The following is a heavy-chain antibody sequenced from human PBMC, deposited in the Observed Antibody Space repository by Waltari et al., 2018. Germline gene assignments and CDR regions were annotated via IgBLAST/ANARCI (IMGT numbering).Heavy chain of an antibody. D-gene: IGHD5-12*01. CDR3: ARSHSGYDHDAFDI. V-gene: IGHV3-20*01. CDR1: GFTFDDYG. CDR2: INWNGGST. Sequence: EVQLVESGGGVVRPRGSLRLSCAASGFTFDDYGMSWVRQAPGKGLEWVSGINWNGGSTGYADSVKGRFTISRDNAKNSLYLQMNSLRAEDTALYHCARSHSGYDHDAFDIWGQGTMVTVSS. J-gene: IGHJ3*02.